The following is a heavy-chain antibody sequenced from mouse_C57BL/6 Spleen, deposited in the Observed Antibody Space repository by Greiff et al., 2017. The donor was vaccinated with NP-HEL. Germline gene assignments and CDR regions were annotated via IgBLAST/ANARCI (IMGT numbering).Heavy chain of an antibody. CDR1: GFTFSNYW. Sequence: EVMLVESGGGLVQPGGSMKLSCVASGFTFSNYWMNWVRQSPEKGLEWVAQIRLKSDNYATHYAESVKGRFTISRDDSKSSVYLQMNNLRAEDTGIYYCTDLANWDYFDYWGQGTTLTVSS. D-gene: IGHD4-1*01. CDR3: TDLANWDYFDY. CDR2: IRLKSDNYAT. V-gene: IGHV6-3*01. J-gene: IGHJ2*01.